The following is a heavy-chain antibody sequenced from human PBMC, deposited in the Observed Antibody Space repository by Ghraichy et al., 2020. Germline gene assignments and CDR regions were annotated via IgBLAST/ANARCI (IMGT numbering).Heavy chain of an antibody. CDR1: GLMFSPNS. D-gene: IGHD6-19*01. CDR3: SRGGGAGTPVLYHMDV. Sequence: GGSLRLSCAASGLMFSPNSMNWVRQAPGKGLEWVSPINSSTRNIYYADSVKGRFTISRDNAKNSLYLQMNSLRAEDTAVYYCSRGGGAGTPVLYHMDVWGLGTTVTVSS. CDR2: INSSTRNI. V-gene: IGHV3-21*01. J-gene: IGHJ6*02.